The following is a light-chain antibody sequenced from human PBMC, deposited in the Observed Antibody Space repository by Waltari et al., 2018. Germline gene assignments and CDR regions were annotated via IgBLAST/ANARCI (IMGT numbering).Light chain of an antibody. J-gene: IGKJ1*01. CDR1: QNLNSN. CDR2: GAS. V-gene: IGKV3D-15*01. Sequence: EIVMTQSPATLSVSPGQGATLSCRASQNLNSNLAWYQQQPGQTPRLLIYGASTRAIGNPARFSGSGSGTEFTLTISSLQSEDFALYYCQQYNNWPPWTFGQGTKVEIK. CDR3: QQYNNWPPWT.